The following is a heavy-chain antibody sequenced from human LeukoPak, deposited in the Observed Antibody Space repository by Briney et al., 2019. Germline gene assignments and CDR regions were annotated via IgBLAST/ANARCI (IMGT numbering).Heavy chain of an antibody. CDR1: GGSISSGDYY. V-gene: IGHV4-30-4*01. Sequence: ASETLSLTCTVSGGSISSGDYYWSWIRQPPGKGLEWIGYIYYSGSTYYNPSLKSRVTISVDTSKNQFSLKLSSVTAADTAVYYCARAFITIFGVVTHYFDYWGQGTLVTVSS. D-gene: IGHD3-3*01. CDR3: ARAFITIFGVVTHYFDY. J-gene: IGHJ4*02. CDR2: IYYSGST.